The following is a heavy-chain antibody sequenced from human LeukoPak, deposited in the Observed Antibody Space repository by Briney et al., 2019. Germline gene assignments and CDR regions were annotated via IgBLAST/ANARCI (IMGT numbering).Heavy chain of an antibody. CDR3: ARDRRIAARQSVFDY. Sequence: SETLSLTCTVSGGSTSGNTWSWFRKPPGKGLEGFGYIYYSGSTNYNPSLKSRVTISIDTSKNQFSLKLSSVTAADTAVYYCARDRRIAARQSVFDYWGQGTLVTVSS. CDR1: GGSTSGNT. CDR2: IYYSGST. V-gene: IGHV4-59*13. J-gene: IGHJ4*02. D-gene: IGHD6-6*01.